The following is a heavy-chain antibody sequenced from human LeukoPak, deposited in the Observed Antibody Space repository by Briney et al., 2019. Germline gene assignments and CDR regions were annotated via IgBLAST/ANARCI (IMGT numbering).Heavy chain of an antibody. Sequence: SETLSLTCTVSGGSISSYYWSWIRQPPGKGLEWIGYIYYSGSTNYNPSLKSRVTISIDTSKNQFSLKLSSVTAADTAVYYCARDRVVPAAIKFDYYYYMDVWGKGTTVTVSS. D-gene: IGHD2-2*02. CDR2: IYYSGST. J-gene: IGHJ6*03. CDR3: ARDRVVPAAIKFDYYYYMDV. CDR1: GGSISSYY. V-gene: IGHV4-59*12.